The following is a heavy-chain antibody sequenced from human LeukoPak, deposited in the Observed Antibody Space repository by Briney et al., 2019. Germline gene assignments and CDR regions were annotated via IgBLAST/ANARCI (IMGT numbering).Heavy chain of an antibody. CDR2: INAGNGNT. CDR1: GYTFTNYA. CDR3: ARGRWTAHTVGYYFDS. D-gene: IGHD2-21*02. Sequence: ASVKVSCKASGYTFTNYAINWVRQAPGQGLEWMGWINAGNGNTKYSQEFQGRVTITRDTSTNTDYMELISLRSEDMAVYYCARGRWTAHTVGYYFDSWGQGTLVTVSS. J-gene: IGHJ4*02. V-gene: IGHV1-3*03.